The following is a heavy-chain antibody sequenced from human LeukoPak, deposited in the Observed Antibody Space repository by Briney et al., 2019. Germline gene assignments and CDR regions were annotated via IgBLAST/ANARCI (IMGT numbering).Heavy chain of an antibody. V-gene: IGHV3-30-3*01. CDR2: ISYDGSNK. CDR1: GFTFSSYA. D-gene: IGHD3-9*01. Sequence: GGSLRPSCAASGFTFSSYAMHWVRQAPGKGLEWVAVISYDGSNKYYADSVKGRFTISRDNSKNTLYLQMNSLRAEDTAVYYCARDGTLRYFDWLGPCGMDVWGQGTTVTVSS. CDR3: ARDGTLRYFDWLGPCGMDV. J-gene: IGHJ6*02.